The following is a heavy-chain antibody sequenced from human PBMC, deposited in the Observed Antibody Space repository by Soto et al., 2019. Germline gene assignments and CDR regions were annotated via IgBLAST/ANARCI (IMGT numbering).Heavy chain of an antibody. V-gene: IGHV3-53*05. CDR1: GFTFSSNY. CDR3: ASTVTVVPAANGPDYYYYYMDV. J-gene: IGHJ6*03. CDR2: IYSGGST. D-gene: IGHD2-2*01. Sequence: GGSPRLSCAASGFTFSSNYMSWVRQAPGKGLEWVAVIYSGGSTNYAENVKGRFTISRDNSKNTLDLQMNSLKPEDTAVYYCASTVTVVPAANGPDYYYYYMDVWGKGTTVTVSS.